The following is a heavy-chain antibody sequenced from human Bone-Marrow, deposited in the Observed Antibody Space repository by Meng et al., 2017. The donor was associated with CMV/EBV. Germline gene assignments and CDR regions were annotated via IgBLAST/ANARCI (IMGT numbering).Heavy chain of an antibody. CDR1: GGSISSSSYY. CDR2: IYYSGST. V-gene: IGHV4-39*07. J-gene: IGHJ4*02. CDR3: ARGKVSGYYYPHFDY. Sequence: SETLSLTCTVSGGSISSSSYYWGWNRQPPGKGLEWIGSIYYSGSTYYNPSLKSRVTISVDTSKNQFSLKLSSVTAADTAVYYCARGKVSGYYYPHFDYWGQGTLVTVSS. D-gene: IGHD3-22*01.